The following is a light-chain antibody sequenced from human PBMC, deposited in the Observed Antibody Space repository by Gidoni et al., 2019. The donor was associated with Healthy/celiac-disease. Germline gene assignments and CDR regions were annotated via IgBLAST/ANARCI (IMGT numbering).Light chain of an antibody. Sequence: QSVLTQPPSVSRAPGQRVTISCTGSSSNIGAGYDVHWYQQLPGTAPKLLIYGNSNRPSGAPDRFSGSKSGTSASLAITGLQAEDEADYYCQSYDSSLSGWVFGGGTKLTVL. J-gene: IGLJ3*02. CDR3: QSYDSSLSGWV. V-gene: IGLV1-40*01. CDR2: GNS. CDR1: SSNIGAGYD.